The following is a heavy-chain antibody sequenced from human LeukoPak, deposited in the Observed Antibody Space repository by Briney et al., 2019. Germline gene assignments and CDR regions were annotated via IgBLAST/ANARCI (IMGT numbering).Heavy chain of an antibody. Sequence: GGSLRLSCAASGFTFSSYAMSWVREAPGKGLEWVSGISGSGGSTHYADSVKGRFTISRDNSKNTIYLQMNSLRVEDTAVYYCARSSHYDILTGYSEEDAFDIWGQGTMVTVSS. J-gene: IGHJ3*02. V-gene: IGHV3-23*01. D-gene: IGHD3-9*01. CDR2: ISGSGGST. CDR3: ARSSHYDILTGYSEEDAFDI. CDR1: GFTFSSYA.